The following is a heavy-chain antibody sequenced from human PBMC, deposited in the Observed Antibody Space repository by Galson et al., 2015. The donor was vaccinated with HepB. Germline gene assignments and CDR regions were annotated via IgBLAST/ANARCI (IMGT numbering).Heavy chain of an antibody. CDR2: IDLDDSET. J-gene: IGHJ4*02. V-gene: IGHV5-51*03. Sequence: SGADVKKPGESLRISCKVSGLSSGTNWIAWVRQMPEKGLELMGIIDLDDSETRYSPSFEGQVTISADGSIDTAYLQWSSLKASDSAIYFCARLKAVAAAGAGYLDYWGQGALITVSS. CDR1: GLSSGTNW. D-gene: IGHD6-13*01. CDR3: ARLKAVAAAGAGYLDY.